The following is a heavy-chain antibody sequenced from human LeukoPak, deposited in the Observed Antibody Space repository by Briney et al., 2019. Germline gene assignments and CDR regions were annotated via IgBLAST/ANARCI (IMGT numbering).Heavy chain of an antibody. CDR3: ARQRVPAAALDP. D-gene: IGHD6-13*01. V-gene: IGHV4-34*01. Sequence: SETLSLTCAVYGGSFSGYYWSWIRQPPGKGLEWIGEINHSGSTNYNPSLKSRVTISVDTSKIQFSLKLSSVTAADTAMYYCARQRVPAAALDPWGQGTLVTVSS. CDR2: INHSGST. CDR1: GGSFSGYY. J-gene: IGHJ5*02.